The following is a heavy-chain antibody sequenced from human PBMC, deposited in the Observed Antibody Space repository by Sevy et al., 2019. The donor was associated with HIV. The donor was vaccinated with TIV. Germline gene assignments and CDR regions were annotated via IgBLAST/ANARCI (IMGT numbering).Heavy chain of an antibody. D-gene: IGHD6-13*01. J-gene: IGHJ4*02. V-gene: IGHV3-30-3*01. CDR3: ARDLAGTVDY. CDR2: ISYDGSNK. Sequence: GGSLRLSCAASGFTFSSYAMHWVRQAPGKGLEWVAVISYDGSNKYYADSVKGRFTISRDNSKNTLYLQMNSLRAEDTAEYYCARDLAGTVDYWGQGTLVTVSS. CDR1: GFTFSSYA.